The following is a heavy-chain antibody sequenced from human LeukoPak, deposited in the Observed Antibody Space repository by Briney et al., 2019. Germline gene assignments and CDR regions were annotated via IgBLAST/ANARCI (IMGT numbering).Heavy chain of an antibody. CDR3: VRDGERSFDI. D-gene: IGHD2-21*01. CDR2: ISSDGSYT. Sequence: GGSLRLSCAASGFTFSGFSMNWVRQAPGKGLVWVSYISSDGSYTSYADSVKGRITISRDSAKNTLYLQMNSLRAEDTAVYYCVRDGERSFDIWGQGTMVTVSS. CDR1: GFTFSGFS. J-gene: IGHJ3*02. V-gene: IGHV3-74*01.